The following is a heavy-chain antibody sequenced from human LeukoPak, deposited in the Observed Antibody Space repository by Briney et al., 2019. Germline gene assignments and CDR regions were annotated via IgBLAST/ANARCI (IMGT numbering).Heavy chain of an antibody. CDR1: VYTFTGYY. V-gene: IGHV1-2*02. CDR3: ARGPHLPFYDYVWGSYRKGFDP. Sequence: ASVKVSCKASVYTFTGYYMHWVRQAPGQGLEWMGWINPNSGGTSYAQKFQGRVTMTRDTSTSTVYMELSSLRSEDTAVYYCARGPHLPFYDYVWGSYRKGFDPWGQGTLVTVSS. D-gene: IGHD3-16*02. J-gene: IGHJ5*02. CDR2: INPNSGGT.